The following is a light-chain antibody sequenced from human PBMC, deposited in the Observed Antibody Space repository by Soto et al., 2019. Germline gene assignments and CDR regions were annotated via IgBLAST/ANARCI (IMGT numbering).Light chain of an antibody. CDR3: QSYDSTLSARYV. Sequence: QSALTQPPSVSGAPGQRVTISRTGSSSNIGAGYDVHWYQQRPGTAPKLLIFGNINRPSGVPDRFSGSKSGTSASLAITGLQAEEEGDYYCQSYDSTLSARYVFGTGTKVTVL. CDR2: GNI. J-gene: IGLJ1*01. V-gene: IGLV1-40*01. CDR1: SSNIGAGYD.